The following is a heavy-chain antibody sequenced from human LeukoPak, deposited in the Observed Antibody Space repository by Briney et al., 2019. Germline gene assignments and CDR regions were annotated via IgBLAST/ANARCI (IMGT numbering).Heavy chain of an antibody. Sequence: PGGSLRLSCVASGFTVSSKYMSWVRQAPGKGLQWVSVISGTGGSTYYADSVKGRFTISRDNSKNTLYLQMNSLRAEDTAVYYCAKDSSGWSPETAGLDYWGQGTLVTVSS. J-gene: IGHJ4*02. CDR3: AKDSSGWSPETAGLDY. CDR2: ISGTGGST. CDR1: GFTVSSKY. D-gene: IGHD6-19*01. V-gene: IGHV3-23*01.